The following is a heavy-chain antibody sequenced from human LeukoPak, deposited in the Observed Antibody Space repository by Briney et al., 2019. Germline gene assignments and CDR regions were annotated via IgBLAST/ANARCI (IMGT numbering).Heavy chain of an antibody. J-gene: IGHJ5*02. D-gene: IGHD2-2*01. Sequence: GESLKISCKGSGYTFDTYWIGWVRQMPGKGLEWMGIIYPGDSDTRYSPSFQGQVTISADKSISTAYLQWSSLKASDTAMYYCARGYCSSTSCYRKWGFDPWGQGTLVTVSS. CDR3: ARGYCSSTSCYRKWGFDP. CDR2: IYPGDSDT. V-gene: IGHV5-51*01. CDR1: GYTFDTYW.